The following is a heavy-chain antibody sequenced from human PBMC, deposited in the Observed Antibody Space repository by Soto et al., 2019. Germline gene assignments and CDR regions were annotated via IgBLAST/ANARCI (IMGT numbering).Heavy chain of an antibody. Sequence: QVQLVESGGGVVQPGRSLRLSCAASGFTFSSYGMHWVRQAPGKGLEWVAVISYDGSNKYYADSVKGRFTISRDNSKNTLYLQMNSLRAADTAVYYCAKDLYYDFWSGYPDYWGQGTLVTVSS. J-gene: IGHJ4*02. CDR2: ISYDGSNK. D-gene: IGHD3-3*01. CDR1: GFTFSSYG. V-gene: IGHV3-30*18. CDR3: AKDLYYDFWSGYPDY.